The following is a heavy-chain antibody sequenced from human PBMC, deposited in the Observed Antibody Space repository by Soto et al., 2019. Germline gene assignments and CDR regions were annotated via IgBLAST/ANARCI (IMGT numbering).Heavy chain of an antibody. CDR2: IYYSGST. CDR1: GGSISSYY. D-gene: IGHD1-1*01. CDR3: AKSASPRLLEY. Sequence: SETLSLTCTVSGGSISSYYWSWIRQPPGKGLEWIGYIYYSGSTNYNPSLKSRVTISVDTSKNQFSLKLSSVTAADTAVYDCAKSASPRLLEYWGQGTLVTVSS. J-gene: IGHJ4*02. V-gene: IGHV4-59*01.